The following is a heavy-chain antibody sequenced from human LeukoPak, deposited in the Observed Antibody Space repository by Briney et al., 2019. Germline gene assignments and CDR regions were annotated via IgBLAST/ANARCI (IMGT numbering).Heavy chain of an antibody. J-gene: IGHJ5*02. D-gene: IGHD6-13*01. V-gene: IGHV1-69*05. CDR1: GGTFSSYA. CDR3: ARETDSSSSWGRFDP. CDR2: IIPIFGTA. Sequence: SAKVSCKASGGTFSSYAISWVRQAPGQGLEWMGGIIPIFGTANYAQKFQGRVTITTDESTSTAYMELSSLRSEDTAVYYCARETDSSSSWGRFDPWGQGTLVTVSS.